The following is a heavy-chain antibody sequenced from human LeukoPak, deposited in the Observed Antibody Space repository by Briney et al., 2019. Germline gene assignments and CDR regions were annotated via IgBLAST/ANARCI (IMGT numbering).Heavy chain of an antibody. CDR2: MNPSGGNT. D-gene: IGHD3-9*01. CDR3: ARAHYDILTGYYVYYYYGMDV. V-gene: IGHV1-8*01. Sequence: ASVTVSCTASGYTFTSYDFNWVRQATGQGLEWMGWMNPSGGNTGYTQKFQGRVTMTRNTSTSTAYMELSSLRSEDTAVYYCARAHYDILTGYYVYYYYGMDVWGQGTTVTVSS. CDR1: GYTFTSYD. J-gene: IGHJ6*02.